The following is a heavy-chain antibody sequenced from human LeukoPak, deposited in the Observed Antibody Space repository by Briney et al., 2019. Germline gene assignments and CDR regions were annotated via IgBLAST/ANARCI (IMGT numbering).Heavy chain of an antibody. J-gene: IGHJ5*02. CDR1: GFTFTTYW. CDR3: VRGSSGSVVRGIAWAWFDP. Sequence: AGGSLRLSCAASGFTFTTYWMTWVRQAPGKGLEWVANIKQDGSEKYYVDSVKGRFTISRDNGKNSLYLQMNSLRPEDTAVYYCVRGSSGSVVRGIAWAWFDPWGQGTLVTISS. D-gene: IGHD3-10*01. V-gene: IGHV3-7*05. CDR2: IKQDGSEK.